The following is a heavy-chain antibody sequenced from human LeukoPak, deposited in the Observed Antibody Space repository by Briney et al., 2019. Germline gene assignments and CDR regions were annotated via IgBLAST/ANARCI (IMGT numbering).Heavy chain of an antibody. J-gene: IGHJ3*02. CDR3: ARVMWLPTDAFDI. D-gene: IGHD3-22*01. Sequence: ASVKVSCKASGYTFTGYYMHWVRQAPGQGLERVGWINPNSGGTNYAQKFQGRVTMTRDTSISTAYMELSRLRSDDTAVYYCARVMWLPTDAFDIWGQGTMVTVSS. CDR1: GYTFTGYY. V-gene: IGHV1-2*02. CDR2: INPNSGGT.